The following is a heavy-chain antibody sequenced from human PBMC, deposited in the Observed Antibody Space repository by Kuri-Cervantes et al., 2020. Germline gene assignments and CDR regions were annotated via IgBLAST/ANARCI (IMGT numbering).Heavy chain of an antibody. D-gene: IGHD2-15*01. CDR3: AKSGITNRLAATYDY. CDR2: IYSSGST. Sequence: LSCTVSGGSISSYYWSWIRQPAGKGLEWIGRIYSSGSTNYNPSLKSRVTISVNKSKNQFSLKLSSVTAADTAVYYCAKSGITNRLAATYDYWGQGTLVTVSS. V-gene: IGHV4-4*07. J-gene: IGHJ4*02. CDR1: GGSISSYY.